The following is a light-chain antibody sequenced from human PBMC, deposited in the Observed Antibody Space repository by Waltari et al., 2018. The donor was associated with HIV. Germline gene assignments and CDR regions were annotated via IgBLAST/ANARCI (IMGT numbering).Light chain of an antibody. V-gene: IGLV1-51*02. CDR3: GTWDSSLSAYV. CDR1: ISNVGEHH. CDR2: ENN. Sequence: QSVMTQPPSVSAAPGQQVTSSCPRGISNVGEHHVPWYQQVPGEAPKLLMYENNKRPSGIPDRFSGSKSGTSATLDITGLQTGDEADYYCGTWDSSLSAYVFGTGTKVPVL. J-gene: IGLJ1*01.